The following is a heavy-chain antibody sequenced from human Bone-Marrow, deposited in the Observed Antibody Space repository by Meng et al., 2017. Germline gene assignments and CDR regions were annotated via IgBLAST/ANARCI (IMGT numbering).Heavy chain of an antibody. V-gene: IGHV4-61*08. CDR3: ARRPAFASDYYYGMDV. CDR1: GGSISSGGYY. J-gene: IGHJ6*02. CDR2: INHSGST. Sequence: GSLRLSCTVSGGSISSGGYYWSWIRQPPGKGLEWIGEINHSGSTNYNPSLKSRVTISVDTSKNQFSLKLSSVTAADTAVYYCARRPAFASDYYYGMDVWGQGTTVTVSS.